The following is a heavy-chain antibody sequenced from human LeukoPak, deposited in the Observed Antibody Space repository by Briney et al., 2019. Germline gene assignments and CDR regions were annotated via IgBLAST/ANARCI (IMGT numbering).Heavy chain of an antibody. Sequence: SVTVSCKASGYTFTSYGISWVRQAPGQRLEWMGRIIPILGIANYAQKFQGRVTITADKSTSTAYMELSSLRSEDTAVYYCAGAMGFRFPDDAFDIWGQGTMVTVSS. CDR2: IIPILGIA. V-gene: IGHV1-69*04. CDR1: GYTFTSYG. CDR3: AGAMGFRFPDDAFDI. J-gene: IGHJ3*02. D-gene: IGHD3-10*01.